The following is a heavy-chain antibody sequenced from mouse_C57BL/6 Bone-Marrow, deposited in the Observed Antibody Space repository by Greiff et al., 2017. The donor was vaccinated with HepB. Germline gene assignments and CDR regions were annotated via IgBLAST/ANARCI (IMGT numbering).Heavy chain of an antibody. Sequence: VQRVESGPELVKPGASVKISCKASGYAFSSSWMNWVKQRPGKGLEWIGRIYPGDGDTNYNGKFKGKATLTADKSSSTAYMQLSSLTSEDSAVYFCARDYYGSNYAMDYWGQGTSVTVSS. V-gene: IGHV1-82*01. J-gene: IGHJ4*01. D-gene: IGHD1-1*01. CDR3: ARDYYGSNYAMDY. CDR1: GYAFSSSW. CDR2: IYPGDGDT.